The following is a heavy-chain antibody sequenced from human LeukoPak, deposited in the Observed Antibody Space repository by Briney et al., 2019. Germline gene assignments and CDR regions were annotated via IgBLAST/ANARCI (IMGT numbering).Heavy chain of an antibody. D-gene: IGHD3-16*02. CDR1: GFTFDDYA. J-gene: IGHJ4*02. CDR2: ISWNSGSI. Sequence: GGSLRLSCAASGFTFDDYAMHWVRQAPGKGLEWVSGISWNSGSIGYADSVEGRFTISRDNAKNSLYLQMNSLRAEDTALYYCARSTGVIVFCFDYWGQGTLVTVSS. CDR3: ARSTGVIVFCFDY. V-gene: IGHV3-9*01.